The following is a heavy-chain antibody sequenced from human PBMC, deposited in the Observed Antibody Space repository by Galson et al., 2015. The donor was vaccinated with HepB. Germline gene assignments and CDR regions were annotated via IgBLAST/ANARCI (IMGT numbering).Heavy chain of an antibody. J-gene: IGHJ4*02. CDR3: ARPPLNYYDSSGYYGYFDY. CDR1: GFTSSSYA. CDR2: ISFDSNNK. Sequence: SLRLSCAASGFTSSSYAMRWVRQAPGKGLEWVAFISFDSNNKYYADSVKGRFTISRDNSKNTLYLQMNSLRAEDTAVYYCARPPLNYYDSSGYYGYFDYWGQGTLVTVSS. D-gene: IGHD3-22*01. V-gene: IGHV3-30-3*01.